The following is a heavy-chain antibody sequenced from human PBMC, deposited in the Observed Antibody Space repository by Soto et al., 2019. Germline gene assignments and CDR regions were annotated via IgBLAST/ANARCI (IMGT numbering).Heavy chain of an antibody. D-gene: IGHD3-10*01. J-gene: IGHJ4*02. CDR3: AFLGDEYYNSPALDS. Sequence: EVQLVQSGAEVKKPGATVKISCKISGYTFSDYYMHWVQQAPGKGLERMGLVDPEDGETGYAEKFLGRVTITADTSTDTAYMELRSLTFEDTAMYCCAFLGDEYYNSPALDSWGQGTLVTVSS. CDR2: VDPEDGET. V-gene: IGHV1-69-2*01. CDR1: GYTFSDYY.